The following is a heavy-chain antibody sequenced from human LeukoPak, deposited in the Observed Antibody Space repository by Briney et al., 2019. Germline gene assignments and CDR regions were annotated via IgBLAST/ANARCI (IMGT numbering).Heavy chain of an antibody. D-gene: IGHD2-8*01. V-gene: IGHV4-59*01. CDR2: IYYSGTT. J-gene: IGHJ6*03. CDR3: ASTNGFYYMDV. Sequence: SETLSLTCTVSGGSISDYYWGWVRQPPGEGLEWIGYIYYSGTTNYNPSLKSRVTISVDTSKNQFSLKLRSVTAADTAVYYCASTNGFYYMDVWGKGTTVTVSS. CDR1: GGSISDYY.